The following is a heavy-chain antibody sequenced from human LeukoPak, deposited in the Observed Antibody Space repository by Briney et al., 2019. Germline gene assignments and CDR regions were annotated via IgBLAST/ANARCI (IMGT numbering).Heavy chain of an antibody. CDR3: ARGQGSSWYWFDP. D-gene: IGHD6-13*01. Sequence: PSETLSLTCIVSGDFISSSRYYWGWIRQPPGKGLEWIASISYSGSTYYNPSPKSRVTISVDTSKNQFSLRLSSVTVADTAVYFCARGQGSSWYWFDPWGQGTLVTVSS. J-gene: IGHJ5*02. CDR1: GDFISSSRYY. V-gene: IGHV4-39*01. CDR2: ISYSGST.